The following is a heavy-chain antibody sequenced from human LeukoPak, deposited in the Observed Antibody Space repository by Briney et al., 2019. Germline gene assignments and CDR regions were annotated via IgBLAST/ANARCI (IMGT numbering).Heavy chain of an antibody. D-gene: IGHD3-10*01. J-gene: IGHJ6*02. CDR2: INPKSGDT. CDR3: ARAGFYASGSYYPPPPPYYGMDV. CDR1: GYTFTDFY. Sequence: GASVKVSCKSSGYTFTDFYLHWVRQAPGQGFEWIGWINPKSGDTNYAQTFRGRGTMTGDRSTGTAYMELNEVTSDDAAVYFCARAGFYASGSYYPPPPPYYGMDVWGQGTTVSVSS. V-gene: IGHV1-2*02.